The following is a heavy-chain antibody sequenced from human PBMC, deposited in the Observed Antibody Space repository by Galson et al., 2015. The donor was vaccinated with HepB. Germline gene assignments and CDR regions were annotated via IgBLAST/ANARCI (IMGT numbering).Heavy chain of an antibody. D-gene: IGHD2-21*02. CDR1: GFTFSSYA. Sequence: SLRLSCAASGFTFSSYAVHWVRQAPGKGLEYVSAISSNGGSTYYADSVKGRFTISRDNSKNTLYLQMGSLRAEDMAVYYCARDAYCGGDCYSGYFDLWGRGTLVTVSS. CDR3: ARDAYCGGDCYSGYFDL. V-gene: IGHV3-64*02. CDR2: ISSNGGST. J-gene: IGHJ2*01.